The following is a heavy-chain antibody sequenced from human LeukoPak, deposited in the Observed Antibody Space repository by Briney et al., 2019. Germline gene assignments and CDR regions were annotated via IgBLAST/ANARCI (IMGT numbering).Heavy chain of an antibody. D-gene: IGHD6-13*01. Sequence: PSGTLSLTCTVYGGSISSYYWSWIRQPPGNGLEWIGYIYYSGTTNYNPSLKSRVTISVDTSNIQFSLKLSSVTAADTAVYYCARDQGSSWFDYWGQGTLVT. CDR2: IYYSGTT. V-gene: IGHV4-59*01. J-gene: IGHJ4*02. CDR3: ARDQGSSWFDY. CDR1: GGSISSYY.